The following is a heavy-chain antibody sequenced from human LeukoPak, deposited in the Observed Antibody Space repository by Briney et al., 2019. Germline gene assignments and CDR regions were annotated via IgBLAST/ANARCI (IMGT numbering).Heavy chain of an antibody. V-gene: IGHV3-23*01. CDR2: LSSSGATT. Sequence: GGSLRLSCAASGFTFSSYVMSWVRQAPGKGLEWVSALSSSGATTYYGDSVKGRFTISRDNSKNSLYLQMNSLRAEDTAVYYCARDAARRGVFDYWGQGTLVTVSS. CDR3: ARDAARRGVFDY. CDR1: GFTFSSYV. J-gene: IGHJ4*02. D-gene: IGHD6-6*01.